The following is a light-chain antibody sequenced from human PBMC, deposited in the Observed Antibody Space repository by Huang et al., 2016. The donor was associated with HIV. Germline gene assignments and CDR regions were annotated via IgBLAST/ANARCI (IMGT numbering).Light chain of an antibody. CDR2: WAS. CDR3: QQYYSTPLT. Sequence: DIVMTQSPDSLAVSLGERATINCKSGQSVLYSSNNKNYLAWYQQKPGQPPKLLIYWASTRESGVPDRFSCSGCGTDFTLTISSLQAEDVAVYYCQQYYSTPLTFGGGTKVEIK. CDR1: QSVLYSSNNKNY. J-gene: IGKJ4*01. V-gene: IGKV4-1*01.